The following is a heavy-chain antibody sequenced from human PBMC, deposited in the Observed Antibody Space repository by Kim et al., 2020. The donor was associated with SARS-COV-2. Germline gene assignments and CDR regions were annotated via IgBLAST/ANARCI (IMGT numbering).Heavy chain of an antibody. CDR3: ARDTYYYGVDV. V-gene: IGHV4-59*11. CDR1: FPSFHRPY. CDR2: ISYSGST. Sequence: SETLSLTCTASFPSFHRPYCLWIRQPPGKGLDWIGYISYSGSTTSNPSLKSRVIISVDTSKNQFSLTLSSVTAADTAVYYCARDTYYYGVDVWGQGTTVTVSS. J-gene: IGHJ6*02.